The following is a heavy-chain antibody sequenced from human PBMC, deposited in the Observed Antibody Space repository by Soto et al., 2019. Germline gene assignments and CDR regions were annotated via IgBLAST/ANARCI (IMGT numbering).Heavy chain of an antibody. D-gene: IGHD1-1*01. J-gene: IGHJ6*02. CDR2: ISGYNGNT. Sequence: QVQLVQSGPEVRKPGASVKVSCKASGYIFSRYGISWVRQAPGQGLEWMAWISGYNGNTKFGERVQGRVNVTTDTSTSTAYMELRSLSSDDTAVYYCAREAAVERNYYGLVVWGQGTTVIVSS. V-gene: IGHV1-18*04. CDR1: GYIFSRYG. CDR3: AREAAVERNYYGLVV.